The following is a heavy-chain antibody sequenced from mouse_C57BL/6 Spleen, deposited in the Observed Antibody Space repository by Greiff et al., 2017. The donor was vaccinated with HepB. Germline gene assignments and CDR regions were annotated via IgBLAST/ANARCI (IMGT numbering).Heavy chain of an antibody. J-gene: IGHJ3*01. V-gene: IGHV1-61*01. CDR2: IYPSDSET. CDR3: ASGVYYDCADVAY. Sequence: VQLQQSGAELVRPGSSVKLSCKASGYTFTSYWMDWVKQRPGQGLEWIGNIYPSDSETHYNQKFKDKATLTVDKSSSTAYMQLSSLTSEDSAVYYCASGVYYDCADVAYWGQGTLVTVSA. CDR1: GYTFTSYW. D-gene: IGHD2-4*01.